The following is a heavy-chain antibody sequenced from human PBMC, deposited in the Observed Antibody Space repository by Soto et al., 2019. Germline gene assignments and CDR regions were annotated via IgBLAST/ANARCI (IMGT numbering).Heavy chain of an antibody. J-gene: IGHJ6*02. CDR1: GFTFSNAR. CDR3: TTDPGTMVRGVIISAYGMDV. V-gene: IGHV3-15*01. Sequence: GGSLRLSCAASGFTFSNARMSWVRQAPGKGLEWVGRIKSKTDGGTTDYAAPVKGRFTISRDDSKNTLYLQMNSLKTEDTAVYYCTTDPGTMVRGVIISAYGMDVWGQGTTVTVSS. CDR2: IKSKTDGGTT. D-gene: IGHD3-10*01.